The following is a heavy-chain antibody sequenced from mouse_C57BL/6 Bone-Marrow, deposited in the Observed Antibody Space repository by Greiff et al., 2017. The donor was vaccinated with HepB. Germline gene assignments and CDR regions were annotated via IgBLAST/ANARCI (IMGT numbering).Heavy chain of an antibody. CDR2: ISYSGST. CDR1: GYSITSYY. V-gene: IGHV3-8*01. Sequence: EVKLVESGPGLAKPSQTLSLTCSVTGYSITSYYWNWIRKFPGNKLEYMGYISYSGSTYYNPSLISRISITRDTSKNQYYLQLNSVTTEDTATFYCAKKSSSHWYFDVWGTGTTVTVSS. CDR3: AKKSSSHWYFDV. J-gene: IGHJ1*03. D-gene: IGHD1-3*01.